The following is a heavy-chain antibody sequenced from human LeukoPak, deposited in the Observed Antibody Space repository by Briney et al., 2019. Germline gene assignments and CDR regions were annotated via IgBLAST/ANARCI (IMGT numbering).Heavy chain of an antibody. CDR1: GGSISSGSYY. V-gene: IGHV4-61*02. CDR2: IYTSGST. J-gene: IGHJ4*02. D-gene: IGHD6-6*01. CDR3: ARAAEYSSSSRSYYFDY. Sequence: SETLSLTCTVSGGSISSGSYYWSWIRQPAGKGLEWIGRIYTSGSTNYSPSLKSRVTISVDTSKNQFSLKLSSVTAADTAVYYCARAAEYSSSSRSYYFDYWGQGTLVTVSS.